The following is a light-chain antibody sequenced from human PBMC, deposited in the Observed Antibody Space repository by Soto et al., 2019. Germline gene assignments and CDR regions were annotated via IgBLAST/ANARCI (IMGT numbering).Light chain of an antibody. Sequence: EIVLTQSPGTLSVSPGERTTLSCRANQTVSNSRLAWYQQKPGQAPRVLIYGASSRATGIPDRFSGSGFGTDFTLTISRLEPEDFAMYYCHQYGTSPQTFGQGTKLEIK. CDR1: QTVSNSR. CDR2: GAS. CDR3: HQYGTSPQT. J-gene: IGKJ2*01. V-gene: IGKV3-20*01.